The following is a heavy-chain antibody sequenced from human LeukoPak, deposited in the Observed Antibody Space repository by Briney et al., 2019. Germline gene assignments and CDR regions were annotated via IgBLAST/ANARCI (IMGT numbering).Heavy chain of an antibody. Sequence: GGSLRLSCAASGFTFDDYAMHWVRPAPGKGLEWVSGTSWNSGSIGYADSVKGRFTISRDNAKNSLYLQMNSLRAEDTAVYYCARDSRAGYGMDVWGQGTTVTVSS. CDR2: TSWNSGSI. J-gene: IGHJ6*02. CDR3: ARDSRAGYGMDV. CDR1: GFTFDDYA. V-gene: IGHV3-9*01. D-gene: IGHD3/OR15-3a*01.